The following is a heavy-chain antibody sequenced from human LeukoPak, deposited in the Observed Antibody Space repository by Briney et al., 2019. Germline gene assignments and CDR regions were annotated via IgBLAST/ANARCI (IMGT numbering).Heavy chain of an antibody. D-gene: IGHD1-20*01. Sequence: ASVKVSCKASGYTFTSYDINWVRQATGQGLAWMGWMNPNSGNTGYAQKFQGRVTMTRNTSISTAYMELSSLRSEATAVYYCARVLTGTPAGGYWGQGTLVTVSS. CDR3: ARVLTGTPAGGY. J-gene: IGHJ4*02. CDR1: GYTFTSYD. CDR2: MNPNSGNT. V-gene: IGHV1-8*01.